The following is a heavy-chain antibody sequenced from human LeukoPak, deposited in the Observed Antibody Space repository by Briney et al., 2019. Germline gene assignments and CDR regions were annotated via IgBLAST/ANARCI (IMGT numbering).Heavy chain of an antibody. CDR2: IYYSGST. CDR1: GGSISSGGYY. J-gene: IGHJ6*02. CDR3: ARDRLTSGMDV. Sequence: SETLSLTCTVSGGSISSGGYYWSWIRQHPGKGLEWIGYIYYSGSTYYNPSLKSRVTISVDTSRNQFSLKLSSVTAADTAVYYCARDRLTSGMDVWGQGTTVTVSS. V-gene: IGHV4-31*03.